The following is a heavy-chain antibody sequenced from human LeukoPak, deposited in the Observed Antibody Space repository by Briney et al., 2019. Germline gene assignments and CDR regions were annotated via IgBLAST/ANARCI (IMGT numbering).Heavy chain of an antibody. CDR3: SRVCCSGGSCTPAPGNY. CDR2: ISYDGSNE. D-gene: IGHD2-15*01. Sequence: PGGSLRLSCAASGLTFSSYAIHWVRQAPGEGLEWVAVISYDGSNEYYAASVKGRFTISRDNSKNTLYLQMNKLRAEDTAVYYVSRVCCSGGSCTPAPGNYWGQGTLVTVSS. J-gene: IGHJ4*02. V-gene: IGHV3-30-3*01. CDR1: GLTFSSYA.